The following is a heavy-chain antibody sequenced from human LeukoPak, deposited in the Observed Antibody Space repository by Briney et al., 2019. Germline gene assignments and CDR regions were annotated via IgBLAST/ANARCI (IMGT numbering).Heavy chain of an antibody. D-gene: IGHD4-17*01. CDR3: ARGTVTTGPYFQH. CDR2: IYYSGST. V-gene: IGHV4-59*01. J-gene: IGHJ1*01. Sequence: SETLSLTCTVSGGSISSYYRSWIRQPPGKGLEWIGYIYYSGSTNYNPSLKSRVTISVDTSKNQFSLKLSSVTAADTAVYYCARGTVTTGPYFQHWGQGTLVTVSS. CDR1: GGSISSYY.